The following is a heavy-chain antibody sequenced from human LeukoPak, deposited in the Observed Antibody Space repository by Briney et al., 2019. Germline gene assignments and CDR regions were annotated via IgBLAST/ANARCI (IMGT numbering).Heavy chain of an antibody. Sequence: GGSLRLSCAASGFTFSSYAMSWVRQAPGKGLEWVSATSGSGGSTYYADSVKGRFTISRDNSKNTLYLQMNSLRAEDTAVYYCAKDLVYYDSSGYYLDYWGQGTLVTVSS. V-gene: IGHV3-23*01. CDR3: AKDLVYYDSSGYYLDY. J-gene: IGHJ4*02. D-gene: IGHD3-22*01. CDR2: TSGSGGST. CDR1: GFTFSSYA.